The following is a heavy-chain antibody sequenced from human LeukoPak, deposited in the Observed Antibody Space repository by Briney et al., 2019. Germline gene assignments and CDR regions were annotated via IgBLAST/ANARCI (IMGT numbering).Heavy chain of an antibody. CDR1: GFTFSHYA. D-gene: IGHD6-19*01. J-gene: IGHJ5*02. V-gene: IGHV3-23*01. CDR2: ISGGAHTT. Sequence: GGSLRLSCVASGFTFSHYAMSWVRQAPGKGLEWVSVISGGAHTTYYADSVQGRFIIFRDDSKNTVYLQMDRLRVEDTAVYYCVKNDVVSSGWYTWFDTWGQGALVTVSS. CDR3: VKNDVVSSGWYTWFDT.